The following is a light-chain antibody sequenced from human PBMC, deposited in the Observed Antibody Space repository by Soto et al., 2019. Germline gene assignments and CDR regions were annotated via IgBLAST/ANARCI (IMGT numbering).Light chain of an antibody. CDR1: STVSVRQTY. J-gene: IGLJ1*01. Sequence: QSALTQPASVCGSLGQSITIFCTGTSTVSVRQTYDSWYQQQPGRSPRLILYEVSNRPSGVSNRFSGTKSGNTASLTISGLQAENTAHYYCSSYTDVVTLEVFGPGTKVTVL. CDR3: SSYTDVVTLEV. CDR2: EVS. V-gene: IGLV2-14*01.